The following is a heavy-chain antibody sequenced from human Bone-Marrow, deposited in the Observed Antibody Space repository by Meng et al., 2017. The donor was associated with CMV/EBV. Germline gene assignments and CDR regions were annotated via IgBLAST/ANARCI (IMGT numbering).Heavy chain of an antibody. D-gene: IGHD6-13*01. CDR3: ARDRYSSSWFDY. CDR2: ISSSSSYI. Sequence: GGSLRLSCAASGFTFGRYAMNWGRQAPGKGLEWVSSISSSSSYIYYADSVKGRFTISRDNAKNSLYLQMNSLRAEDTAVYYCARDRYSSSWFDYWGQGTLVTVSS. CDR1: GFTFGRYA. J-gene: IGHJ4*02. V-gene: IGHV3-21*01.